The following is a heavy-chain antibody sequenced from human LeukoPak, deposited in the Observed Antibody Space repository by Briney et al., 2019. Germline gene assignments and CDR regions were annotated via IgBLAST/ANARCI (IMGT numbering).Heavy chain of an antibody. CDR2: ITSTSTYT. D-gene: IGHD3-10*01. CDR1: GFTFSDYY. Sequence: PGGSLRLSCAASGFTFSDYYMTWIRQAPGKGLEWVSYITSTSTYTDYADSVKGRFTISRDNAKNSLYLQMNSLRAEDTAVYYCARPYYSGSMTFPHYWGQGTLVTVSS. J-gene: IGHJ4*02. V-gene: IGHV3-11*03. CDR3: ARPYYSGSMTFPHY.